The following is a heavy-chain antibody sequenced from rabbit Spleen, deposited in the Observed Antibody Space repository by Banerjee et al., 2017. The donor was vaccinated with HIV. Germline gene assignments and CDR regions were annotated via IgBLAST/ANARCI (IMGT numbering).Heavy chain of an antibody. Sequence: QEQLEESGGDLVKPGASLTLTCTASGVSFSTNSYMCWVRQAPGKGLEWIACIEGGSSGFSYFANWAKGRFTISKTSSTTVTLQMTSLTAADTATYFCARDSGSSFSSYGMDLWGPGTLVTV. CDR1: GVSFSTNSY. D-gene: IGHD8-1*01. CDR3: ARDSGSSFSSYGMDL. V-gene: IGHV1S45*01. J-gene: IGHJ6*01. CDR2: IEGGSSGFS.